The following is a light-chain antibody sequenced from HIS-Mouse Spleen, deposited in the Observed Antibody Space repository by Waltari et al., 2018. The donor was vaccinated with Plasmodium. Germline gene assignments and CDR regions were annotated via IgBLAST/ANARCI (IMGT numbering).Light chain of an antibody. J-gene: IGLJ2*01. CDR3: QAWDSSTAVV. CDR1: KLGDKY. V-gene: IGLV3-1*01. Sequence: SYELNQPPSVSVSPGQTASITCSGDKLGDKYACWYQQKPGQSPVLVIYHDSKRPSGIPERFSGSNSGNTATLTISGTQAMDEADYYCQAWDSSTAVVFGGGTKLTVL. CDR2: HDS.